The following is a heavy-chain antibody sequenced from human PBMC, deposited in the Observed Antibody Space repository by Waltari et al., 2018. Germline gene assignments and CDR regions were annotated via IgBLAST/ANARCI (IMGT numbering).Heavy chain of an antibody. Sequence: QVQLVESGGGVVQPGRSLRLSCAASGFTFSSYAMHWVRQAPGKGLEWVAVISYDGSNKYYADSVKGRFTISRDNSKNTLYLQMNSLRAEDTAVYYCARDIPFDYWGQGTLVTVSS. D-gene: IGHD2-21*01. CDR1: GFTFSSYA. J-gene: IGHJ4*02. CDR2: ISYDGSNK. CDR3: ARDIPFDY. V-gene: IGHV3-30-3*01.